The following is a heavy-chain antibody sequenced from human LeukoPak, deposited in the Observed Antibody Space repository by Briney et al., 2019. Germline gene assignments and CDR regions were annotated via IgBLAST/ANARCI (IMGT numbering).Heavy chain of an antibody. D-gene: IGHD3-16*01. V-gene: IGHV4-59*08. CDR1: GGSISSYY. J-gene: IGHJ6*03. CDR2: IYYSGST. CDR3: ARGGARSLYYYYYYMDV. Sequence: TPSETLSLTCTVSGGSISSYYWSWIRQPPGKGLEWIGYIYYSGSTNYNPSLKSRVTISVDTSKNQFSLKPSSVTAADTAVYYCARGGARSLYYYYYYMDVWGKGTTVTVSS.